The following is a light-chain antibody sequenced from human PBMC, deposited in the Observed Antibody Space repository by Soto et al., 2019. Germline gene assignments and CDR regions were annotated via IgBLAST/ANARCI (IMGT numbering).Light chain of an antibody. CDR3: QQSSNWL. Sequence: ENVLTQSPATLSLSPWERATLSCRASQSVSNYVAWYQQKPGQAPRLLIYDASNRATGIPARFSGSGSGTDFTLTIRSLEPEDFAVYYCQQSSNWLFGPGTKVDIK. CDR1: QSVSNY. V-gene: IGKV3-11*01. J-gene: IGKJ3*01. CDR2: DAS.